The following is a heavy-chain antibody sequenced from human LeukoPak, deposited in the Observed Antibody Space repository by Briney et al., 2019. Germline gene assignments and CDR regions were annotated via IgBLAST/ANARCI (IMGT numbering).Heavy chain of an antibody. Sequence: GESLKISCKGSGYRFSSYWIAWVRQMPGKGLEWMGIIYFGDSDTRYSPSFQGQVTISADKSISTANLQWSSLKASDTAMYYCARLGAVAGIDSWDQGTLVTVSS. CDR1: GYRFSSYW. D-gene: IGHD6-19*01. CDR3: ARLGAVAGIDS. J-gene: IGHJ4*02. CDR2: IYFGDSDT. V-gene: IGHV5-51*01.